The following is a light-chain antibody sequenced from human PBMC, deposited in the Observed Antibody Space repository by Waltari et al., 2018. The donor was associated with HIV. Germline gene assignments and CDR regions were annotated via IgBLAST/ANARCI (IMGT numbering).Light chain of an antibody. CDR1: KYMDKD. CDR2: AAL. CDR3: QQSYSTLLYT. J-gene: IGKJ2*01. Sequence: DIQMTQFPSSLSASVGGRVVITCRATKYMDKDVNWYQLKLGKAPKLLIFAALSLQSGAASMFIGSGLGTDFTLAISDLHSEDAGTYFCQQSYSTLLYTFGQGTKLEI. V-gene: IGKV1-39*01.